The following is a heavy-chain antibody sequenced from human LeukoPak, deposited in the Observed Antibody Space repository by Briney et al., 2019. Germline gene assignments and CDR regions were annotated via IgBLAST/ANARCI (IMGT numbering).Heavy chain of an antibody. J-gene: IGHJ3*02. CDR2: MNPNSGNT. Sequence: GASVKVSCKASGYTFTIYDINWVRQATGQGLEWMGWMNPNSGNTGYAQKFQGRVTMTRNTSISTAYMELSSLRSEDTAVYYCARNKAHVLRFLEWLRSDAFDIWGQGTMVTVSS. CDR3: ARNKAHVLRFLEWLRSDAFDI. V-gene: IGHV1-8*01. CDR1: GYTFTIYD. D-gene: IGHD3-3*01.